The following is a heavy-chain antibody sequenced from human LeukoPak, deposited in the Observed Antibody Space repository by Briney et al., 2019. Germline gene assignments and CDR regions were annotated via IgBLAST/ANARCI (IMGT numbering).Heavy chain of an antibody. Sequence: PGGSLRLSCAASGFTFSNYWMHWVRQVPGKGLVWVSRIDSDGSTTRYADSVRGRFTISRDNAKNSLYLQINSLRDEDTAVYYCARETVGLDYWGQGTLVTVSS. CDR3: ARETVGLDY. J-gene: IGHJ4*02. CDR2: IDSDGSTT. D-gene: IGHD4-17*01. CDR1: GFTFSNYW. V-gene: IGHV3-74*01.